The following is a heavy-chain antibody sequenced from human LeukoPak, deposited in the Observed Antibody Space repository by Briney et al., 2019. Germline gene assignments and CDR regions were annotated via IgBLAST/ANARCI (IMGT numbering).Heavy chain of an antibody. CDR3: AKGRGGSCYSGLDS. D-gene: IGHD2-15*01. Sequence: GGSLRLSCAASGFTFSVYAMSWVRLAPGKGLEWVSSICGGGDTTYYADSVKGRFTISRDTSKNTLYLQMDGLRAEDMATYYCAKGRGGSCYSGLDSWGQGTLVTVSS. V-gene: IGHV3-23*01. J-gene: IGHJ4*02. CDR1: GFTFSVYA. CDR2: ICGGGDTT.